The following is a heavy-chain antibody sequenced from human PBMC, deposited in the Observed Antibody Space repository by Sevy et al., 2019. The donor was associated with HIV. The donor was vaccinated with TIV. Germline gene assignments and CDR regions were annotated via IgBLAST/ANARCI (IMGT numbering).Heavy chain of an antibody. CDR2: ISYDGSNK. D-gene: IGHD5-12*01. CDR3: ARDPPGLDIVATVFDY. J-gene: IGHJ4*02. Sequence: GESLKISCAASGFTFSSYAMHWVRQAPGKGLEWVAVISYDGSNKYYADSVKGRFTISRDNSKNPLYLQMNSLRAEDTAVYYCARDPPGLDIVATVFDYWGQGSLVTVSS. CDR1: GFTFSSYA. V-gene: IGHV3-30-3*01.